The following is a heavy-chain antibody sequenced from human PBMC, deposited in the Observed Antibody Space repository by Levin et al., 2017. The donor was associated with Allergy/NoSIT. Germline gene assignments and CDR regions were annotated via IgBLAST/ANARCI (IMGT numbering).Heavy chain of an antibody. CDR2: IYYSGST. CDR3: ARVGGYCSSTSCLYGMDV. D-gene: IGHD2-2*01. J-gene: IGHJ6*02. Sequence: SQTLSLTCTVSGGSISSYYWSWIRQPPGKGLEWIGYIYYSGSTNYNPSLKSRVTISVDTSKNQFSLKLSSVTAADTAVYYCARVGGYCSSTSCLYGMDVWGQGTTVTVSS. CDR1: GGSISSYY. V-gene: IGHV4-59*01.